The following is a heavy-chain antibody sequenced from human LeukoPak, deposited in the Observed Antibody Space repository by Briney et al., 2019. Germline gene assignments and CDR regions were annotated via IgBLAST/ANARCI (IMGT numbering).Heavy chain of an antibody. V-gene: IGHV1-8*01. CDR3: ARGFSTGFFYYAMDV. CDR1: GYTFTSYD. J-gene: IGHJ6*02. Sequence: ASVKVSCKTSGYTFTSYDFNWARQATGQGLEWMGWMSPNSGNTGYAQKFQGRVTMTRNTSISTAYLELSSLTSEDTAVYYCARGFSTGFFYYAMDVWGQGTTVTVSS. CDR2: MSPNSGNT. D-gene: IGHD3-9*01.